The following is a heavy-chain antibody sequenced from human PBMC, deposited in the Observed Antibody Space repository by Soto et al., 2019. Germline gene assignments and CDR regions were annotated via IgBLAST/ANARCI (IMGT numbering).Heavy chain of an antibody. CDR1: GGSISSSSYY. V-gene: IGHV4-39*01. Sequence: QLQLQESGPGLVKPSETLSLTCTVSGGSISSSSYYWGWIRQPPGKGLEWIGSIYYSGSTYYNPSLKSRVTISVDTSKNQFSLKLSSVTAADTAVYYCARLHSGYDWRDNGNYGMDVWGQGTTVTVSS. D-gene: IGHD5-12*01. J-gene: IGHJ6*02. CDR2: IYYSGST. CDR3: ARLHSGYDWRDNGNYGMDV.